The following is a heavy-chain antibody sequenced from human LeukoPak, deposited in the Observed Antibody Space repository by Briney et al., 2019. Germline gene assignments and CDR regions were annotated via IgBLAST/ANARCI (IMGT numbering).Heavy chain of an antibody. Sequence: ASVTVSCKASGYTFTDYYIHWVRQAPGQGLGWMGWINPYSGDAKYAQKIKGRVTMTRDTTISTVYMDLSRLTSDDTAVYFCASDIAASGSFDYWGLGTLVTVSS. CDR2: INPYSGDA. D-gene: IGHD6-13*01. CDR1: GYTFTDYY. CDR3: ASDIAASGSFDY. V-gene: IGHV1-2*02. J-gene: IGHJ4*02.